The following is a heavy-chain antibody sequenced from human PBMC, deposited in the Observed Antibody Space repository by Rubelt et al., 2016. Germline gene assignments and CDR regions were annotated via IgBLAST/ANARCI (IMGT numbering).Heavy chain of an antibody. CDR3: ARGDGHTPTFDY. D-gene: IGHD5-24*01. CDR2: ISDSGTYT. CDR1: GFTFSDYY. J-gene: IGHJ4*02. V-gene: IGHV3-11*05. Sequence: GGGLVKPGGSLRLSCAASGFTFSDYYMSWIRQAPGMGLEWVAYISDSGTYTKYADSVKGRFAISRDNVKNSLYLQMSGLRAEETAVYYCARGDGHTPTFDYWGQGTTVIVSS.